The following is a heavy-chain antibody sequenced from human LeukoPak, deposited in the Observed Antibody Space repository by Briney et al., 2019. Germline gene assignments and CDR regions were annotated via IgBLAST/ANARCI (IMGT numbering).Heavy chain of an antibody. Sequence: GGSLRLSCAASGFTFSSYTMSWVRQAPGKGLEWVSSISGSNSYIFYADSVKGRFTVSRDNAKDSLYLQMNSLRAEDTAVYYCARALTTLTYEGYWGQGTLVTVSS. D-gene: IGHD1-1*01. J-gene: IGHJ4*02. CDR1: GFTFSSYT. CDR3: ARALTTLTYEGY. CDR2: ISGSNSYI. V-gene: IGHV3-21*01.